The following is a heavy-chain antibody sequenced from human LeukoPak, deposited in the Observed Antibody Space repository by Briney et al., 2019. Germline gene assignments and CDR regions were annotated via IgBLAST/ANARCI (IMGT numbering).Heavy chain of an antibody. J-gene: IGHJ6*02. CDR1: GFTFSSYS. D-gene: IGHD2-2*03. Sequence: GGSLRLSCAASGFTFSSYSMNWVRQAPGKGLEWVSPISSSSSYIYYADSVKGRFTISRDNAKNSLYLQMNSLRAEDTAVYYCARSLDIVVVPAAIPHYYYYGMDVWGQGTTVTVSS. V-gene: IGHV3-21*01. CDR2: ISSSSSYI. CDR3: ARSLDIVVVPAAIPHYYYYGMDV.